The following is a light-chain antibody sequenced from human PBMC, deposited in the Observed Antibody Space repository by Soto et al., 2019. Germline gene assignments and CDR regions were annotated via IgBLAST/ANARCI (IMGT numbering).Light chain of an antibody. CDR3: QQFGGSLRT. J-gene: IGKJ1*01. CDR2: GAS. CDR1: QSVANSY. V-gene: IGKV3-20*01. Sequence: PRKNATLSFRVSQSVANSYLAWYQQKSGQAPRLLIYGASRRTIDIPDRFSGSWSGIDFTLTISGLEPEDFAVYYCQQFGGSLRTFGQGSKVDIK.